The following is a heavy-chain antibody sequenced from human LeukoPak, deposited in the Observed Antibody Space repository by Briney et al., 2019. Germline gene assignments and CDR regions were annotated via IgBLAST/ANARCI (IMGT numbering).Heavy chain of an antibody. V-gene: IGHV4-59*01. D-gene: IGHD3-22*01. CDR1: GGSISSYY. CDR2: FYHSGTI. CDR3: ARGATSSDYYWDVALDI. Sequence: SETLSLTCTVSGGSISSYYWSWIRQPPGKRLELIGYFYHSGTIKYNPSLKSRATISADSSKNRVSLILSSVTAADTAVYYCARGATSSDYYWDVALDIWGQGTMVPVS. J-gene: IGHJ3*02.